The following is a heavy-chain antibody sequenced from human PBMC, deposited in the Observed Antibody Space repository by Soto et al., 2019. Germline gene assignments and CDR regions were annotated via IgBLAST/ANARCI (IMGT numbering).Heavy chain of an antibody. J-gene: IGHJ5*02. Sequence: SVKVSCKASAGTFSNYAISWVRPAPGQGLKWMGRIIPTFSTPNYAQKFQGRVTITADESTSTAYMELSRLRSEDTAVYYCALQPRITMIVLAIPWFDPWGQGTLLTVS. V-gene: IGHV1-69*13. CDR1: AGTFSNYA. CDR2: IIPTFSTP. D-gene: IGHD3-22*01. CDR3: ALQPRITMIVLAIPWFDP.